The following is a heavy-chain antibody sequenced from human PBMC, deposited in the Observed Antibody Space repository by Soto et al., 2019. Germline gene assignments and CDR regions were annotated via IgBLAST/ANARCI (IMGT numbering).Heavy chain of an antibody. CDR1: GFTFSSYV. D-gene: IGHD4-17*01. CDR3: AKRTVGWYFDL. V-gene: IGHV3-23*01. CDR2: ISGSGDST. J-gene: IGHJ2*01. Sequence: EVQLLESGGGLVQPGGSLRLSCAASGFTFSSYVMSWVRQAPGKGLEWVSAISGSGDSTYYADSVKGRFTISRDNSKNTQYLQMNSLRAEDTAVYYCAKRTVGWYFDLWGRGTLVTVSS.